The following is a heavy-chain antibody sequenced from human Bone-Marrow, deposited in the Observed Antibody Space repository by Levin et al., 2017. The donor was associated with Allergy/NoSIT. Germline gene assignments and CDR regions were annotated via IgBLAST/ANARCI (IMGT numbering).Heavy chain of an antibody. CDR3: ARDRRQIVGATGGAFDI. Sequence: GESLKISCAASGFTFSDYYMSWIRQAPGKGLEWVSYISSSGSTIYYADSVKGRFTISRDNAKNSLYLQMNSLRAEDTAVYYCARDRRQIVGATGGAFDIWGQGTMVTVSS. CDR2: ISSSGSTI. V-gene: IGHV3-11*01. CDR1: GFTFSDYY. D-gene: IGHD1-26*01. J-gene: IGHJ3*02.